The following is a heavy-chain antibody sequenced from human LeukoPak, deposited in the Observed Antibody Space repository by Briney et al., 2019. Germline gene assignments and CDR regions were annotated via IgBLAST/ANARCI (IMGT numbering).Heavy chain of an antibody. D-gene: IGHD3-22*01. CDR1: GFTFDDYA. CDR2: ISWNSGSI. Sequence: GGSLRLSCAASGFTFDDYAMHWVRQAPGKGLEWVSGISWNSGSIGYADSVKGRFTISRDNAKNSLYLQMNSLRAEDTAVYYCARGQYYYDSSGYFPIWGQGTLVTVSS. V-gene: IGHV3-9*01. CDR3: ARGQYYYDSSGYFPI. J-gene: IGHJ4*02.